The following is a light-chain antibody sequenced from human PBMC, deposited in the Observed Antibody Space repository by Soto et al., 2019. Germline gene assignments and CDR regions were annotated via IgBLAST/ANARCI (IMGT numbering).Light chain of an antibody. CDR1: QSISTS. J-gene: IGKJ1*01. CDR2: AAS. Sequence: DIQMTQSPSSLSASVGDRVTITCQSSQSISTSLNWYQQKPGKAPKLLIYAASTLGDGVPSRFSGSGSGTDFSLTISSLQPEDFSTYYCQQSYSTPRTFGQGTKVDIK. CDR3: QQSYSTPRT. V-gene: IGKV1-39*01.